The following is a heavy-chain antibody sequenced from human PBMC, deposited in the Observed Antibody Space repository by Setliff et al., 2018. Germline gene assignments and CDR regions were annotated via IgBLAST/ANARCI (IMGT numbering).Heavy chain of an antibody. CDR2: INQGGGAQ. Sequence: PGGSLRLSCTASGLSYINDWVSWVRQAPGKGLEWVANINQGGGAQFYVDSVKGRFTISRDNAKNSLYLQTSSLRAEDTAVYYCARDVFDFRTGQADPWGQGTLVTVSS. CDR3: ARDVFDFRTGQADP. CDR1: GLSYINDW. D-gene: IGHD3-3*01. J-gene: IGHJ5*02. V-gene: IGHV3-7*01.